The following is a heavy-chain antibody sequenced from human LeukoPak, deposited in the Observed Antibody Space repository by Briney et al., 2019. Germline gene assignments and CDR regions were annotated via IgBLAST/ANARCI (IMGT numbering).Heavy chain of an antibody. CDR3: ASLGRGIRGSFDP. D-gene: IGHD3-10*01. CDR1: GGSISSGSYY. V-gene: IGHV4-61*02. CDR2: IYTSGSI. Sequence: PSETLSLTCTVSGGSISSGSYYWSWIRQPAGKGLEWIWRIYTSGSINYNPSLKSRVTISVDTSKNQFSLKLSSVTAADTAVYCCASLGRGIRGSFDPWGQGTLVTVSS. J-gene: IGHJ5*02.